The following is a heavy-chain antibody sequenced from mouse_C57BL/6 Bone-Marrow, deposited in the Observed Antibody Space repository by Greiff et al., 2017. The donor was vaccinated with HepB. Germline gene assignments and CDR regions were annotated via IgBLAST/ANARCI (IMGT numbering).Heavy chain of an antibody. Sequence: DVKLQESGPGLVKPSQSLSLTCSVTGYSITSGYYWNWIRQFPGNKLEWMGYISYDGSNNYNPSLKNRISITRDTSKNQFFLKLNSVTTEDTATYYCARGRLYGGFAYWGQGTLVTVSA. CDR2: ISYDGSN. CDR3: ARGRLYGGFAY. CDR1: GYSITSGYY. J-gene: IGHJ3*01. V-gene: IGHV3-6*01. D-gene: IGHD2-12*01.